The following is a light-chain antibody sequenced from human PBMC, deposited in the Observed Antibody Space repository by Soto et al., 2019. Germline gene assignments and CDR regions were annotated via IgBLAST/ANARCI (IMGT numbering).Light chain of an antibody. J-gene: IGLJ1*01. Sequence: QSALTQPRSVSGSPGQSVTISCIGTSSDVGGYNYVSWYQQHPGKAPQLMIYDVSKRPSGVPDRFSGSKSGNTASLTISGLQAEDEADYYCCSYAASNIHYVFGLGTKLTVL. V-gene: IGLV2-11*01. CDR2: DVS. CDR1: SSDVGGYNY. CDR3: CSYAASNIHYV.